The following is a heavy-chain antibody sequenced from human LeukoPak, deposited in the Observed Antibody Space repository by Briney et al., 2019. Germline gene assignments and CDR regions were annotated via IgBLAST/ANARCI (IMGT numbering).Heavy chain of an antibody. Sequence: QPGGSLRLSGAASGFTFSNYGMHWVRQAPGKGLEWVAAIWYDGSNKYYGDSVKGRFTISRDNSKNTLYPQMNSLRAEDTAAYYCARAGYGDPHFDFWGQGTLVTVSS. D-gene: IGHD4-17*01. J-gene: IGHJ4*02. CDR1: GFTFSNYG. CDR2: IWYDGSNK. V-gene: IGHV3-33*01. CDR3: ARAGYGDPHFDF.